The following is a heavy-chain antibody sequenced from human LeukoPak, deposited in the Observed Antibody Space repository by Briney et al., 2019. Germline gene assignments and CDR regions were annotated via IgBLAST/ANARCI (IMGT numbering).Heavy chain of an antibody. D-gene: IGHD3-22*01. CDR3: ARVEPVTYYYDSSGYLGDAFDI. Sequence: SETLSLTCTVSGGSISSGGYYWSWIRQHPGKGLEWIGYIYYSGSTYYNPSLKSRVTISVDTSKNQFSLKLSSVTAADTAVYYCARVEPVTYYYDSSGYLGDAFDIWGQGTMVTVSS. V-gene: IGHV4-31*03. CDR1: GGSISSGGYY. J-gene: IGHJ3*02. CDR2: IYYSGST.